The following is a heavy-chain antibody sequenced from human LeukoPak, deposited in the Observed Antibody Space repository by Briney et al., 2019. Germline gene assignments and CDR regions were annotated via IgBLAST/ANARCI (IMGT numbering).Heavy chain of an antibody. J-gene: IGHJ6*02. CDR3: ARTRGGDCYFPRGMDV. CDR1: GGSISSYY. D-gene: IGHD2-21*02. CDR2: IYYSGST. Sequence: SETLSLTCTVSGGSISSYYWSWIRQPPGKGLEWIGYIYYSGSTNYNPSLKSRVTISVDTSKNQFSLKLSSVTAADTAVYYCARTRGGDCYFPRGMDVWGQGTTVTVSS. V-gene: IGHV4-59*01.